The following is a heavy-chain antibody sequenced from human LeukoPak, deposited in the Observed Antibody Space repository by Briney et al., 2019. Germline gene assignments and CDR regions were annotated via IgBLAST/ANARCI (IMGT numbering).Heavy chain of an antibody. Sequence: ASVKVSCKASGYTFTTHAIHWVRQAPGQRLEWMGWINVGNANTKYSQKLQGRVTITRDTSASTAYMELSTLRSEDTAVYYCARVPYYYDNNWFDPWGQGTLVTVSS. D-gene: IGHD3-22*01. CDR3: ARVPYYYDNNWFDP. CDR1: GYTFTTHA. CDR2: INVGNANT. J-gene: IGHJ5*02. V-gene: IGHV1-3*01.